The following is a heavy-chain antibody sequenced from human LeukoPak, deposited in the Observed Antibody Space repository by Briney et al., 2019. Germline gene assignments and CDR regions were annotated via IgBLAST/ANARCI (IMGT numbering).Heavy chain of an antibody. J-gene: IGHJ3*02. D-gene: IGHD3-22*01. CDR1: GVSISSYY. V-gene: IGHV4-4*07. CDR3: ARDYYDSSGYRKAFDI. Sequence: SETLSLTCTVSGVSISSYYWSWIRQPAGKGLDWIGRMYTSGSTNYNPSLKSRVTMSVDTSKNQVSLKLSSVTAADTAVYYCARDYYDSSGYRKAFDIWGQGTMVTVSS. CDR2: MYTSGST.